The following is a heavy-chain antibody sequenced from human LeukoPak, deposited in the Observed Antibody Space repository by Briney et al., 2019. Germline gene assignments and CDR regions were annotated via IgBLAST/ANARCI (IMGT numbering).Heavy chain of an antibody. Sequence: LPGGSLRLSCAASGFTFSSYWMHWVRQAPGKGLVWVSRINSDGSSTSYADSVKGRFTISRDNAKNTLYLQMNGLRAEDTAVYYCARDWRGSLPWFDPWGQGTLVTVSS. CDR2: INSDGSST. D-gene: IGHD3-3*01. V-gene: IGHV3-74*01. CDR3: ARDWRGSLPWFDP. J-gene: IGHJ5*02. CDR1: GFTFSSYW.